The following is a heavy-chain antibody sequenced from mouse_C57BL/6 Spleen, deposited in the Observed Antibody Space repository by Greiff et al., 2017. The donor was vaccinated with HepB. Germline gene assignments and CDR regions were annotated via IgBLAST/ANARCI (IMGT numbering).Heavy chain of an antibody. CDR2: ISYDGSN. CDR1: GYSITSGYY. Sequence: ESGPGLVKPSQSLSLTCSVTGYSITSGYYWNWIRQFPGNKLEWMGYISYDGSNNYNPSLKNRISITRDTSKNQFFLKLNSVTTEDTATYYCARGYYYGSTHWYFDVWGTGTTVTVSS. V-gene: IGHV3-6*01. D-gene: IGHD1-1*01. CDR3: ARGYYYGSTHWYFDV. J-gene: IGHJ1*03.